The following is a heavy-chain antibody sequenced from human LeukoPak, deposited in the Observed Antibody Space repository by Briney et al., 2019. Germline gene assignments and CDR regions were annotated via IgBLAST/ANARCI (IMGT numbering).Heavy chain of an antibody. CDR1: GFTFSSYA. J-gene: IGHJ4*02. D-gene: IGHD5-24*01. CDR3: ARDSAWEWLPDYYFDS. V-gene: IGHV3-23*01. CDR2: ISGSGGST. Sequence: GGSLRLSCAASGFTFSSYAMSWVRQAPGKGLEWVSAISGSGGSTYYADSVKGRFTISRDNSKNTLYLQMNSLRAEDTAVYYCARDSAWEWLPDYYFDSWGQGTLVTVSS.